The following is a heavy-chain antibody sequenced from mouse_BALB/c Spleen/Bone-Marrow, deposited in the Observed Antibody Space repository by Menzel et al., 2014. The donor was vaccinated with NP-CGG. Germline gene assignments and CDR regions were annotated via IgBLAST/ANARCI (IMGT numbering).Heavy chain of an antibody. CDR2: IKLKSNNYAT. J-gene: IGHJ2*01. D-gene: IGHD1-1*01. Sequence: DVMLVESGGGLVQPGGSMKLSCVASGFTFSNYWMNWVRPSPEKGLEWVAEIKLKSNNYATHYAESVKGRFTISRDDSKSSVYLQMNNLRGEDTGIYYCTRGPQFVITAVPTGIFDYWGQGTTLTVSS. V-gene: IGHV6-6*02. CDR1: GFTFSNYW. CDR3: TRGPQFVITAVPTGIFDY.